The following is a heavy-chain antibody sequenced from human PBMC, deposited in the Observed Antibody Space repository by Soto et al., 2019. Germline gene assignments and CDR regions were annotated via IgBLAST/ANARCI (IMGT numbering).Heavy chain of an antibody. J-gene: IGHJ3*02. CDR1: EFTFSNFG. Sequence: QVQLVESGGGVVQPGRSLRLSCAASEFTFSNFGMHWVRQAPGKGLEWVAVIYYDGSNEYYADSVKGRFTISRDNSKNTLYLQMNSRRAEDTAVNYCARVDVVVAADAFDIWGQGTMVTVSS. CDR3: ARVDVVVAADAFDI. V-gene: IGHV3-33*01. CDR2: IYYDGSNE. D-gene: IGHD2-15*01.